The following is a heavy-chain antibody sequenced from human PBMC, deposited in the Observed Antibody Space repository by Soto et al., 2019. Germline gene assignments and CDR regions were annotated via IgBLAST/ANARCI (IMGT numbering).Heavy chain of an antibody. J-gene: IGHJ6*02. D-gene: IGHD2-21*02. CDR1: GGSISRGDYY. CDR2: IYYSGST. CDR3: AGQVVTAYYGMDV. Sequence: PSETLSLTCTVSGGSISRGDYYWSWIRQPPGKGLEWIGYIYYSGSTYYNPSRKSRVTISVDTSKNQFSLKLSSVTAEDTAVYSGAGQVVTAYYGMDVWGQATPVTVSS. V-gene: IGHV4-30-4*01.